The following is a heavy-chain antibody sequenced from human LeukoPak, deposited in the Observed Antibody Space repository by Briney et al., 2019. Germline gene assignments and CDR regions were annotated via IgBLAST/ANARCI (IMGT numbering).Heavy chain of an antibody. Sequence: GGTLRLSCAASGFTFSNYGMSWVRQAPGKGLEWVSAISGSGGSTYYADSVKGRFTISRDNSKNTLYLQMNSLRAEDTAVYYCAKDQLSDYDILSGENWFDPWGQGTLVTVSS. V-gene: IGHV3-23*01. CDR2: ISGSGGST. D-gene: IGHD3-9*01. CDR3: AKDQLSDYDILSGENWFDP. J-gene: IGHJ5*02. CDR1: GFTFSNYG.